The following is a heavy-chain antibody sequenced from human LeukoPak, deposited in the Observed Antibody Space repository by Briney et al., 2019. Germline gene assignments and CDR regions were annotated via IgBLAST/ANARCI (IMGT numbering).Heavy chain of an antibody. D-gene: IGHD6-19*01. CDR2: INHSGST. V-gene: IGHV4-34*01. CDR3: ARGEGQWLVFNWFDP. Sequence: PSETLSLTCAVYGRSFSGYYWSWIRQTPGKGLEWIGEINHSGSTTYNPSLKSRVTISVDTSKNQFSLKLSSVTAADTALYYCARGEGQWLVFNWFDPWGQGTLVTVSS. CDR1: GRSFSGYY. J-gene: IGHJ5*02.